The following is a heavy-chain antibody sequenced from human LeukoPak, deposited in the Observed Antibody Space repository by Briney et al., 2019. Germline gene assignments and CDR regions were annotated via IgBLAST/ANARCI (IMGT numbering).Heavy chain of an antibody. Sequence: SGTLSLTCTVSGGSISSGSYYWSWIRQPAGKGLEWIGRIYTSGSTNYNPSLKSRVTISVDTSKNQFSLKLSSVTAADTAVYYCARDWSSDWGQGTLVTVSS. CDR2: IYTSGST. D-gene: IGHD1-26*01. V-gene: IGHV4-61*02. CDR1: GGSISSGSYY. J-gene: IGHJ4*02. CDR3: ARDWSSD.